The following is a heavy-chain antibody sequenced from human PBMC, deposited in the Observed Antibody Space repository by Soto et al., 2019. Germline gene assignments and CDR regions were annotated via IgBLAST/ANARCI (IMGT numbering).Heavy chain of an antibody. CDR2: IWYDGSNK. Sequence: RGSLRRSCAASGFTCSSYGMHWVRQAPGKGLEWVEVIWYDGSNKYYADSVKGRFTISRDNSKNTLYLQMNSLRSEDTAVYYCARERGYGSGSYYSYYGMDVWCLGTTVTVSS. CDR3: ARERGYGSGSYYSYYGMDV. CDR1: GFTCSSYG. D-gene: IGHD3-10*01. J-gene: IGHJ6*04. V-gene: IGHV3-33*01.